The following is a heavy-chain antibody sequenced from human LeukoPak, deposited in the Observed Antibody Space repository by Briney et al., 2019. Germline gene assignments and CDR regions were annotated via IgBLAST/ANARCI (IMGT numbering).Heavy chain of an antibody. J-gene: IGHJ3*02. CDR1: GFTFSAYS. CDR2: ISTSSSYV. V-gene: IGHV3-21*01. CDR3: ARDVYCSGGSCPPGDAFDI. D-gene: IGHD2-15*01. Sequence: GGSLRLSCAASGFTFSAYSMNWVRQAPGKGLEWVSSISTSSSYVYYADSVKGRFTISRDNAKNSLYLQMNSLRAEDTAVYYCARDVYCSGGSCPPGDAFDIWGQGTMVTVSS.